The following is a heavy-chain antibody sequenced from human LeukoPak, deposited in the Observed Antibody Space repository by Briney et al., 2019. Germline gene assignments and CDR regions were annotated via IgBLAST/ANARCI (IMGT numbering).Heavy chain of an antibody. V-gene: IGHV4-4*02. CDR2: IYRSGST. CDR3: ARGHDPLDY. D-gene: IGHD3-16*01. Sequence: GSLRLSCAVSGFTFRSYWMSWVRQPPGKGLEWIGEIYRSGSTNYNPSLESRVTISVDRSKNQFSLKLTSVTAADTAVYYCARGHDPLDYWGQGTLVTVSS. CDR1: GFTFRSYW. J-gene: IGHJ4*02.